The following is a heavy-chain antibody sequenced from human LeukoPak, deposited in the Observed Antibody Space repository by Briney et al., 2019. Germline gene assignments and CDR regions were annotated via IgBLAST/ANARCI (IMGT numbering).Heavy chain of an antibody. Sequence: PGGSLRLSCAASGFTFSSYGMSWVRQAPGKGLEWVSAISGSGGSTYYADSVKGRFTISRDNSKNTLYLQMNSLRAEDTAVYYCAKALVRVVTAIDYYYYYMDVWGKGTTVTVSS. V-gene: IGHV3-23*01. CDR2: ISGSGGST. CDR3: AKALVRVVTAIDYYYYYMDV. J-gene: IGHJ6*03. CDR1: GFTFSSYG. D-gene: IGHD2-21*02.